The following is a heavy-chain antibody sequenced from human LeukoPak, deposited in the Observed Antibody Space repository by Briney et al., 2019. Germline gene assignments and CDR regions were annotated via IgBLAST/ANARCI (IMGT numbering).Heavy chain of an antibody. CDR1: GYSISSGYY. J-gene: IGHJ4*02. D-gene: IGHD3-22*01. CDR3: ARESGGVYYYDSSGFSDY. CDR2: IYHSGST. V-gene: IGHV4-38-2*02. Sequence: SETLSLTCTVSGYSISSGYYWGWIRQPPGKGLEWIGSIYHSGSTYYNPSLKSRVTISVDTSKNQLSLKLSSVTAADTAVYYCARESGGVYYYDSSGFSDYWGQGTLVTVSS.